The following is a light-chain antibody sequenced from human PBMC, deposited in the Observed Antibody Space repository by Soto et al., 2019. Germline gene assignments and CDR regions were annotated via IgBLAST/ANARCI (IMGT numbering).Light chain of an antibody. CDR1: QSVSSSY. CDR3: QQYGSSRWT. Sequence: EIVLTQSPGTLSLSPGERATLSCRASQSVSSSYLAWYQQKLGQAPRLLIYATSSRATGVPARFSGSGSGTDFTLTISRLEPEDFAVYFCQQYGSSRWTFGQGTKV. CDR2: ATS. V-gene: IGKV3-20*01. J-gene: IGKJ1*01.